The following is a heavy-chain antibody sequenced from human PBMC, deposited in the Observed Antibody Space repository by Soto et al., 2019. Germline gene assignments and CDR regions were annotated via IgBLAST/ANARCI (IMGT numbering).Heavy chain of an antibody. CDR1: GGSISSSSYY. Sequence: QLQLQESGPGLVKPSETLSLTCTVSGGSISSSSYYWGWIRQPPGKGLEWIGSIYYSGSTYYNPSLRSRVTIYGDTSKNQFSLKLSSVTAADTAVYYCARLMAEGGIAVAAPGGWGQGTLVTVSS. CDR2: IYYSGST. D-gene: IGHD6-19*01. J-gene: IGHJ4*02. CDR3: ARLMAEGGIAVAAPGG. V-gene: IGHV4-39*01.